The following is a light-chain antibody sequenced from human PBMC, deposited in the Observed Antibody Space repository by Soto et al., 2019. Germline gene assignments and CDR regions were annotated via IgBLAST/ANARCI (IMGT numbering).Light chain of an antibody. CDR2: GAS. V-gene: IGKV3-20*01. CDR3: QQYGSSTWT. CDR1: QSVSNNY. J-gene: IGKJ1*01. Sequence: EIVLTQSPGTLSLSPGARGPLSRRASQSVSNNYLAWYQQKPGQAPRLLIYGASNRATGIPDRFSGSGSGTDFTLTISSLEPEDFAVYYCQQYGSSTWTFGQGTKVDIK.